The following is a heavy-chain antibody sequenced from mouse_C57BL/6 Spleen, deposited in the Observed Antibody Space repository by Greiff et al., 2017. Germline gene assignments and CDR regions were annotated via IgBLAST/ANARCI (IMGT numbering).Heavy chain of an antibody. J-gene: IGHJ2*01. CDR1: GYTFTDYN. CDR3: ARSVGWSYYFDY. Sequence: EVQLQQSGPELVKPGASVKMSCKASGYTFTDYNMHWVKQSHGKSLEWIGYINPNNGGTSYNQKFKGKATLTVNKSSSTAYMELRSLTSEDSAVYYCARSVGWSYYFDYWGQGTTLTVSS. D-gene: IGHD1-1*02. CDR2: INPNNGGT. V-gene: IGHV1-22*01.